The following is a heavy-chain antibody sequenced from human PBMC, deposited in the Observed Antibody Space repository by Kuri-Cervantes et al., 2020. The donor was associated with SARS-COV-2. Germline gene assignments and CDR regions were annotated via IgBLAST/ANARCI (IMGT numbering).Heavy chain of an antibody. D-gene: IGHD3-3*01. V-gene: IGHV1-69*10. CDR1: GGTFSSYA. CDR3: ARDVTYYDFWSGYQTVAYYYGMDV. Sequence: SVKVSCKASGGTFSSYAISWVRQAPGQGLEWMGGIIPILGIANYAQKFQGRVTITADKSTSTAYMELSSLRSEDTAVYYCARDVTYYDFWSGYQTVAYYYGMDVWGQGTTVTVSS. CDR2: IIPILGIA. J-gene: IGHJ6*02.